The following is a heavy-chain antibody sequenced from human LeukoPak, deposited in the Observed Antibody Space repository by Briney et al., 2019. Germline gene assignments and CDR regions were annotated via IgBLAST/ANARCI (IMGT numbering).Heavy chain of an antibody. V-gene: IGHV4-61*02. CDR2: IYTSGST. J-gene: IGHJ5*02. CDR3: ARDGLSMIA. CDR1: GGSISSGSYY. D-gene: IGHD3-22*01. Sequence: SQTLSLTCTVSGGSISSGSYYWSWIRQPAGKGLEWIGRIYTSGSTNYNPSLKSRVTISRDTSKNQFSLKLSSVTAADTAVYYCARDGLSMIAWGQGTLVTVSS.